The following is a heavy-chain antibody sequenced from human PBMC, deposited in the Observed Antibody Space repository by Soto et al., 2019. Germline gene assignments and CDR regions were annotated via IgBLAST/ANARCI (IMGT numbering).Heavy chain of an antibody. J-gene: IGHJ4*02. CDR1: GITFSSYA. V-gene: IGHV3-23*01. CDR3: AKDLAFHCSGGSCYPDY. D-gene: IGHD2-15*01. Sequence: EVQLLESGGGLVQPGGSLRLSCGASGITFSSYAMSWVRQAPGEGLEGVAALSGSGGSTYDVDSVKGRFTISRDNSKNTLYLEMISQRAEDTAVYYCAKDLAFHCSGGSCYPDYWGQGAPGSVSS. CDR2: LSGSGGST.